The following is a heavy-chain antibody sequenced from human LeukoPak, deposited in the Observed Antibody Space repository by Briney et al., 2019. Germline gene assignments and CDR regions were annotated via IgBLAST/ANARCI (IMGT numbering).Heavy chain of an antibody. CDR3: AHRSGYRGPFEI. CDR2: INPSGGNT. Sequence: VASVKVSCKASGYTFTSYYMHWVRQAPGQGVNWMGIINPSGGNTSSAQQFQGRLTMSRDPSTSPVYMELSSLRSDDTAVYYCAHRSGYRGPFEIWGQGPMVPVS. D-gene: IGHD3-22*01. J-gene: IGHJ3*02. CDR1: GYTFTSYY. V-gene: IGHV1-46*01.